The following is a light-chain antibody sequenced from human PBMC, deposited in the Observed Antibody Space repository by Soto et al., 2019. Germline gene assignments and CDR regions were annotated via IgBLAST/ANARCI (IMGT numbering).Light chain of an antibody. J-gene: IGKJ1*01. V-gene: IGKV1-5*03. CDR1: ESVSSW. Sequence: DIQMTQSHSTLSASVGDRVTIACRASESVSSWLAWYQQKPGKAPKLLIYKASSLESGVPSRFSGSGSGTEFTLTISSLQPDDSATYYWHQYKMYPWTFGPGTKVEIK. CDR3: HQYKMYPWT. CDR2: KAS.